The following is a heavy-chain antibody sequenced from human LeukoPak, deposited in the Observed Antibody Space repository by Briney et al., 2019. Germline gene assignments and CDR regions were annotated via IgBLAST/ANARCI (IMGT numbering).Heavy chain of an antibody. CDR2: ISSSSSYI. V-gene: IGHV3-21*01. CDR1: GFTFSSYS. CDR3: ASIQLLARFDY. J-gene: IGHJ4*02. D-gene: IGHD2-2*01. Sequence: GGSLRLSCAASGFTFSSYSMNWVRQAPGKGLEWVSSISSSSSYIYYADSVKGRFTISRDNARNSLYLQMNSLRAEDTAVYYCASIQLLARFDYWGQGTLVTVSS.